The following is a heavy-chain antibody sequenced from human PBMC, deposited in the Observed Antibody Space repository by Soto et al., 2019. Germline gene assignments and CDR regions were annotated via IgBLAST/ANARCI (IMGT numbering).Heavy chain of an antibody. D-gene: IGHD2-2*01. CDR3: AKDLYCSSIGCLRRYFDY. V-gene: IGHV3-23*01. J-gene: IGHJ4*02. CDR1: GFTFSAYG. CDR2: ISDSGGST. Sequence: EVQLLESGGGLVQPGGSLRLSCAASGFTFSAYGMNWVRQAPGKGLEWVSVISDSGGSTYYADSVKGRFTISRDNSKNTLFLQMNSLRAEDTAVYYCAKDLYCSSIGCLRRYFDYWGQGILVTVSS.